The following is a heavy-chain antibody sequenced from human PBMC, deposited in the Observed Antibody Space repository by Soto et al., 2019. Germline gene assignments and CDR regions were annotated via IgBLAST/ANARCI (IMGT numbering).Heavy chain of an antibody. V-gene: IGHV4-39*02. CDR3: ARGAPDELMVRGVIGGY. J-gene: IGHJ4*02. D-gene: IGHD3-10*01. Sequence: SETLSLTCTVSGGSISSSSYYWGWIRQPPGKGLEWIGSIYYSGSTYYNPSLKSRVTMTTDTSTSTAYMELRSLRSDDTAVYYCARGAPDELMVRGVIGGYWGQGTLVTVSS. CDR1: GGSISSSSYY. CDR2: IYYSGST.